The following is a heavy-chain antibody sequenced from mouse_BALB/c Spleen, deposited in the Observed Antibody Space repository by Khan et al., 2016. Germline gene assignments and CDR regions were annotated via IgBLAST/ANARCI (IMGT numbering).Heavy chain of an antibody. V-gene: IGHV3-2*02. CDR2: ISYSGST. Sequence: EVQLQESGPGLVKPSQSLSLTCTVTGYSITSDYAWNWIRQFPGNKLEWMGYISYSGSTSYNPSLKSRISITRDTSKNHFFLQLNSVTTEYTATYYCARDYYGSSYFDYWGQGTTLTVST. D-gene: IGHD1-1*01. J-gene: IGHJ2*01. CDR1: GYSITSDYA. CDR3: ARDYYGSSYFDY.